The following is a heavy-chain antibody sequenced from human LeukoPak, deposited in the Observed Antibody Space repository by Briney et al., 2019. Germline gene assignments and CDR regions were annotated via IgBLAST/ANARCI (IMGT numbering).Heavy chain of an antibody. CDR3: ARDRRWGCGGAWYTNWFDP. CDR1: GFTFSDYY. D-gene: IGHD2-21*02. V-gene: IGHV3-11*06. CDR2: ISSSSSYT. J-gene: IGHJ5*02. Sequence: TGGSLRLSCAASGFTFSDYYMSWIRQAPGEGLEWVSYISSSSSYTNYADSVKGRFTISRDNAKNSLYLQMNSLRAEDTAVYYCARDRRWGCGGAWYTNWFDPWGQGTLVTVSS.